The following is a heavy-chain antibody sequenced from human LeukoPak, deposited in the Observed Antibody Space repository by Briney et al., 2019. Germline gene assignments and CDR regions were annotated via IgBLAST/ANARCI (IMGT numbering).Heavy chain of an antibody. J-gene: IGHJ4*02. CDR2: IYYTGST. D-gene: IGHD2-2*01. V-gene: IGHV4-59*01. Sequence: SETLSLTCTVSGGSISSYYWSWIRQPPGKGLEWIGYIYYTGSTEYHPSLKSRVTISLDKSKNQFSLKLTSVTAADTAVYYCARVYQSAEYYFDYWGQGNLVSVSS. CDR3: ARVYQSAEYYFDY. CDR1: GGSISSYY.